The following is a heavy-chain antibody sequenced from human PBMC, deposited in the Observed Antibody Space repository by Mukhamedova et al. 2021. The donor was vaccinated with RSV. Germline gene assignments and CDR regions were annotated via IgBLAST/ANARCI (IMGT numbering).Heavy chain of an antibody. V-gene: IGHV1-2*06. Sequence: GLEWMGRINANSGDTNYAQKFQGXVTMTRDTSISTAYMDLSSLRSYDTAVYYCARAQVXSGYFGXXXXPLRQGTLVTFSS. CDR3: ARAQVXSGYFGXXXXP. CDR2: INANSGDT. D-gene: IGHD3-22*01. J-gene: IGHJ5*02.